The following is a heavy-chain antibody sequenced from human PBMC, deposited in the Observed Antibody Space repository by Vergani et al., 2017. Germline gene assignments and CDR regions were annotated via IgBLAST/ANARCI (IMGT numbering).Heavy chain of an antibody. Sequence: QVQLQQWGAGLLKPSETLSLTCAVSGGSFSGYYWSWIRQPPGKGLEWIGEINHSGSTNYNPSLKSRVTISVDTSKNQFSLKLSSVTAADTAVYYCARGPSRQVYYYDYGMDVWGQGTTVTVSS. D-gene: IGHD2-2*01. CDR3: ARGPSRQVYYYDYGMDV. V-gene: IGHV4-34*01. CDR1: GGSFSGYY. CDR2: INHSGST. J-gene: IGHJ6*02.